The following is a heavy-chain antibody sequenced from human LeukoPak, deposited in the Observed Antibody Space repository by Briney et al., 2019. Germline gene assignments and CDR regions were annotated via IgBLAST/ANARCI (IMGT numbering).Heavy chain of an antibody. V-gene: IGHV1-18*01. D-gene: IGHD3-16*02. CDR2: ISAYNGNT. CDR1: GYTFTSYG. CDR3: ARVSYYDYVWGSYRRSYYFDY. J-gene: IGHJ4*02. Sequence: ASVKVSCKASGYTFTSYGISWVRQAPGQGLEWMGWISAYNGNTNYAQKLQGRVTMTTDTSTSTAYMELRSLRSDDTVVYYCARVSYYDYVWGSYRRSYYFDYWGQGTLVTVPS.